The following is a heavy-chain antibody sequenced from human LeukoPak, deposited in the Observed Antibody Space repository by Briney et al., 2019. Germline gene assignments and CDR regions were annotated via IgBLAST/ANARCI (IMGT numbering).Heavy chain of an antibody. CDR3: ARRHYYDSSDYGMDV. CDR2: IYYSGCT. V-gene: IGHV4-59*08. J-gene: IGHJ6*02. Sequence: PSETQSLTCTVSGGSISNYYWSWIRQPPGKGLEWIGYIYYSGCTDYNPSLKSRVTILVDTSKNQFSLKLSSVTAADTAVYYCARRHYYDSSDYGMDVWGQGTTVTVSS. D-gene: IGHD3-22*01. CDR1: GGSISNYY.